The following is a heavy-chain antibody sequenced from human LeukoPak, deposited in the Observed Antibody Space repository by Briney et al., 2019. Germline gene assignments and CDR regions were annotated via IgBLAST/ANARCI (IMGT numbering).Heavy chain of an antibody. CDR3: AKDVSPTWIVIDS. CDR1: GFTFDGYA. CDR2: ISWNSDSI. Sequence: GGSLRLSCAASGFTFDGYAMHWVRQVPGKGLEWVSGISWNSDSIAYGDSVRGRFTISRDNAKNSLYLQMNRLRAEDTALYYCAKDVSPTWIVIDSWGQGTLVTVSS. V-gene: IGHV3-9*01. D-gene: IGHD5-12*01. J-gene: IGHJ4*02.